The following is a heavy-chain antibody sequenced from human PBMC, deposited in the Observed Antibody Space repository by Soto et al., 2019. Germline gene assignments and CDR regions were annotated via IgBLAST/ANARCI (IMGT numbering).Heavy chain of an antibody. CDR2: IYHSGST. CDR3: ARAAIAAAGPFDY. J-gene: IGHJ4*02. CDR1: GGSISSSNW. Sequence: PSETLSLTCAVSGGSISSSNWWSWVRQPPGKGLEWIGEIYHSGSTNYNPSLKSRVTISVDKSKNQFSLKLSSVTAADTAVYYCARAAIAAAGPFDYWGQGTLVTVSS. V-gene: IGHV4-4*02. D-gene: IGHD6-13*01.